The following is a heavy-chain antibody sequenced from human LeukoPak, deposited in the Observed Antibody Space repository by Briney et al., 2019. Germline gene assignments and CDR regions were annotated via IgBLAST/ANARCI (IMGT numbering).Heavy chain of an antibody. J-gene: IGHJ5*02. D-gene: IGHD5-12*01. CDR1: GGSISSGSYY. Sequence: NASQTLSLTCTVSGGSISSGSYYWSWIRQPAGKGLEWIGRTYTSGSTNYNPSLKSRVTISVDTSKNQFSLKLSSVTAADTAVYYCARGEYSGYVAWFDPWGQGTLVTVSS. CDR3: ARGEYSGYVAWFDP. V-gene: IGHV4-61*02. CDR2: TYTSGST.